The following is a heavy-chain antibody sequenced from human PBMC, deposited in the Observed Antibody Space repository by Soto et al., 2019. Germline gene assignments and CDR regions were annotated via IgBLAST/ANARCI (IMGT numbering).Heavy chain of an antibody. V-gene: IGHV1-69*13. D-gene: IGHD3-9*01. CDR1: GGTFSSYA. J-gene: IGHJ6*02. CDR3: ARVGPYYDILTGYSPYYYYYYGMDV. CDR2: IIPIFGTA. Sequence: SVKVSCKASGGTFSSYAISWVRQAPGQGLEWMGGIIPIFGTANYAQKFQGRVTITADESTSTAYMELSSLRSEDTAGYYCARVGPYYDILTGYSPYYYYYYGMDVWGQGTTVTVSS.